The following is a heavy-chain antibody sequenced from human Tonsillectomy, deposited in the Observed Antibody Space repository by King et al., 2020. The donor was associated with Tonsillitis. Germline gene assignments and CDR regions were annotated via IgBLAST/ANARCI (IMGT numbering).Heavy chain of an antibody. V-gene: IGHV3-21*01. CDR1: GFTFSSYS. D-gene: IGHD3-22*01. Sequence: VQLVESGGGLVKPGGSLRLSCAASGFTFSSYSMNWVRQAPGKGLEWVSFISSSSSYIYYADSVKGRFTISRDNAKNSLYLQMNSLRAEDTAVYYCASYYYDTSGYWSFYYWGQGTLVTVSS. CDR2: ISSSSSYI. CDR3: ASYYYDTSGYWSFYY. J-gene: IGHJ4*02.